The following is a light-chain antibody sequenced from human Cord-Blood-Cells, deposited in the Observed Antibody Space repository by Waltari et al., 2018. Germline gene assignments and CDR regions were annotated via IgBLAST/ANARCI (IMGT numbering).Light chain of an antibody. Sequence: DIVLTQSPGTLSLSPGERATLSCRSSPSVSSSYLAWYQQKPGQAPRLLIYGASSSATGIPDRFSGSGSGTDFTLTISRLEPEDFAVYYCQQYGSSPLYTFGQGTKLEIK. V-gene: IGKV3-20*01. J-gene: IGKJ2*01. CDR1: PSVSSSY. CDR2: GAS. CDR3: QQYGSSPLYT.